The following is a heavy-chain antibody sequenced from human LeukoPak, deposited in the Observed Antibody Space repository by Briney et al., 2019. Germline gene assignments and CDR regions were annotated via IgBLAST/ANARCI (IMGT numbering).Heavy chain of an antibody. CDR1: GGSFSGYY. Sequence: KASETLSLTCAVYGGSFSGYYWSWIRQPPGKGLEWIGQINHSGSTNYNPSLKSRVTISVDTSKNQFSLRLSSVTAADTAVYYCARKHGAVTTFFDFWGQGTLVTVSS. V-gene: IGHV4-34*01. CDR3: ARKHGAVTTFFDF. J-gene: IGHJ4*02. D-gene: IGHD4-17*01. CDR2: INHSGST.